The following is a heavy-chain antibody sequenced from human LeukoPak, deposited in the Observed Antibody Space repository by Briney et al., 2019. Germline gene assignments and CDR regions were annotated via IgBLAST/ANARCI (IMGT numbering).Heavy chain of an antibody. D-gene: IGHD6-13*01. J-gene: IGHJ1*01. V-gene: IGHV4-59*01. CDR2: IYYSGST. CDR1: GGSISSYY. Sequence: SETLSLTCTVSGGSISSYYWSWIRQPPGRGLEWIGYIYYSGSTNYNPSLKSRVTISVDTSKNQFSLKLSSVTAADTAVYYCASKSIAAAGSQYFQHWGQGTLVTVSS. CDR3: ASKSIAAAGSQYFQH.